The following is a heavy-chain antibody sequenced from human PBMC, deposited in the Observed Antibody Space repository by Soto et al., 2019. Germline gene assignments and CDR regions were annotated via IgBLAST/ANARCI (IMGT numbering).Heavy chain of an antibody. J-gene: IGHJ4*02. CDR1: GGSISSSSYY. D-gene: IGHD2-15*01. CDR3: ARGVAS. CDR2: IYYSGST. Sequence: SETLSLTCTVSGGSISSSSYYWGWIRQPPGKGLEWIGNIYYSGSTNYNPSLKSRVTISVDTSKDQFSLKLSSVTAADTAVYYCARGVASWGQGTLVTVSS. V-gene: IGHV4-39*01.